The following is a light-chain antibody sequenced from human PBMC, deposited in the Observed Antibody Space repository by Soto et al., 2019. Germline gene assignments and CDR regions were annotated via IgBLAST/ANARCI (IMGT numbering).Light chain of an antibody. CDR2: GAS. CDR3: QQYGRSLPWT. J-gene: IGKJ1*01. CDR1: QSVSSSY. Sequence: EIVLTQSPGTLSLSPGERATLSCRASQSVSSSYLAWYQQRPGQAPRLLIYGASSRATGIPDRVSGSGSGTDFTLTISRLEPADFAVYYCQQYGRSLPWTFGQGTKVEIK. V-gene: IGKV3-20*01.